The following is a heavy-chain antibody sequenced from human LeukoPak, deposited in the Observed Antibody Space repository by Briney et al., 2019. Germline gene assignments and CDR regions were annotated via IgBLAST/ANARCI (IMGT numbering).Heavy chain of an antibody. CDR1: GGSISSGSYY. J-gene: IGHJ5*02. CDR3: ARHELRFLEWLFPSNWFDP. V-gene: IGHV4-61*02. D-gene: IGHD3-3*01. Sequence: PSQTLSLTCTVSGGSISSGSYYWSWIRQPAGKGLEWIGRIYTSGSTNYNPSLKSRVTISVDTSKNQFSLKLSSVTAADTAVYYCARHELRFLEWLFPSNWFDPWGQGTLVTVSS. CDR2: IYTSGST.